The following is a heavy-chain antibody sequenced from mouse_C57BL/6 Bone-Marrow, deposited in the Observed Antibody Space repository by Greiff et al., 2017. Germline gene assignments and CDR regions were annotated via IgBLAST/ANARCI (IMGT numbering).Heavy chain of an antibody. CDR3: ARLEFDGSSGDWYFDV. CDR2: IYPRDGST. J-gene: IGHJ1*03. D-gene: IGHD1-1*01. CDR1: GYTFTSYD. Sequence: VQLPESGPELVKPGASVKLSCKASGYTFTSYDINWVKQRPGPGLEWIGWIYPRDGSTKYNEKFKGKATLTVDPSSSTAYMELHSLTSEDSAVYFCARLEFDGSSGDWYFDVWGTGTTVTVSS. V-gene: IGHV1-85*01.